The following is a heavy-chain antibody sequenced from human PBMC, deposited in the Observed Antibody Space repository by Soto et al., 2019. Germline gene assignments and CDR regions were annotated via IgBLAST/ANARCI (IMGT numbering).Heavy chain of an antibody. Sequence: QVQLQESGPGQVKPSQTLSLTCTVSGGSINSGDYYWSWIRQPPGQGLEWIGYIYYSGSTYYNPPLRXXVXLXXDTSKNLFFLNLTSVTAADTAVYFCARIGLTSALLWGQGTLVTVSS. CDR2: IYYSGST. CDR1: GGSINSGDYY. D-gene: IGHD4-17*01. J-gene: IGHJ4*02. CDR3: ARIGLTSALL. V-gene: IGHV4-30-4*01.